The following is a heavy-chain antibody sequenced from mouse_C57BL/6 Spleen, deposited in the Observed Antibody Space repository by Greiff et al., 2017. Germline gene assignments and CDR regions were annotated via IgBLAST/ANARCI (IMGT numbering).Heavy chain of an antibody. J-gene: IGHJ2*01. V-gene: IGHV1-69*01. D-gene: IGHD2-5*01. CDR2: IDPSDSYT. CDR1: GYTFTSYW. Sequence: VQLQQPGAELVMPGASVKLSCKASGYTFTSYWMHWVKQRPGQGLEWIGEIDPSDSYTNYNQKFKGNSTLTVDKSSSTAYMQLSSLTSEDSAVYYCARSMGYSNYYFDYWGQGTTLTVSS. CDR3: ARSMGYSNYYFDY.